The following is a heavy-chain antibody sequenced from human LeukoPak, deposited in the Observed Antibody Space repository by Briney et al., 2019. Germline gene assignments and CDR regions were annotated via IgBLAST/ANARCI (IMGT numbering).Heavy chain of an antibody. CDR1: GGSFSGYY. CDR3: ARAGFDLKQDAFDI. D-gene: IGHD3-10*01. CDR2: INHSGST. Sequence: SETLSLTCAVYGGSFSGYYWSWIRQPPGKGLEWIGEINHSGSTNYNPSLKSRVTISVDTSKNQFSLKLSSVTAADTAVYYCARAGFDLKQDAFDIWGQGTMVTVSS. V-gene: IGHV4-34*01. J-gene: IGHJ3*02.